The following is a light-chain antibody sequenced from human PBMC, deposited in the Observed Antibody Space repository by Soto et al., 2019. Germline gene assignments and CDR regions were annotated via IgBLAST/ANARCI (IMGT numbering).Light chain of an antibody. CDR3: SSYAGGIKWV. CDR2: EVT. Sequence: QSALTQPPSASGSPGQSVTISCTGTSSDVGGYNFVSWYQQHPGKAPKFMIYEVTKRPSGVPDRFSGSKSGNTASLTVSGLQAEDGADYSCSSYAGGIKWVFGGGTKVTVL. V-gene: IGLV2-8*01. CDR1: SSDVGGYNF. J-gene: IGLJ3*02.